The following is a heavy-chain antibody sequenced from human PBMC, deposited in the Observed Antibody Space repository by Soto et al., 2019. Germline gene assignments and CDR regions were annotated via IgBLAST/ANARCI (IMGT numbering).Heavy chain of an antibody. D-gene: IGHD1-1*01. Sequence: GESRRVSRAGSGVRSSRHAMVWVRLAPEKKLEWVAATTYDGGIKHYVDSVKGRFTISRDNSKNTLYLQMNSLRVEDTATYYCSFFLWNADPRNVLYF. CDR2: TTYDGGIK. CDR1: GVRSSRHA. J-gene: IGHJ1*01. V-gene: IGHV3-30*03. CDR3: SFFLWNADPRNVLYF.